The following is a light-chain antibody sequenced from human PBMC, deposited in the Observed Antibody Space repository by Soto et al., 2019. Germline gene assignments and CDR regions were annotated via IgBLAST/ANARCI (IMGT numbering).Light chain of an antibody. J-gene: IGKJ4*01. CDR3: RQRSNWPLT. CDR2: DAS. CDR1: QSVSSY. Sequence: EIVLTQSPATLSLSPGERATLSCRASQSVSSYLAWYQQKPGQAPRLLIYDASNRATGIPARFSGSGSGTDFTITISSLEPDDFAVYYCRQRSNWPLTFGGGTKVEIK. V-gene: IGKV3-11*01.